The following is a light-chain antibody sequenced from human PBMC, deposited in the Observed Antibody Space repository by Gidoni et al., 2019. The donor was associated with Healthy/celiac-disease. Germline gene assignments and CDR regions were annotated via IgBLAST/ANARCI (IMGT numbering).Light chain of an antibody. V-gene: IGKV3-15*01. CDR2: GAS. CDR3: QRYNNWPPFT. CDR1: QSVSSN. Sequence: EIAMTQSPATLSVSPGERATLSCRASQSVSSNLAWYQQKPGQAPRLLIYGASTRPTGIPARFSGSGSGTEFTLTISSLQSEDFAVYYCQRYNNWPPFTFGPGTKVDIK. J-gene: IGKJ3*01.